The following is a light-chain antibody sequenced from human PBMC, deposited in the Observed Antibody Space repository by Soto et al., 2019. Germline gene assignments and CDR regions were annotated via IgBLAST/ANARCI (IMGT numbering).Light chain of an antibody. CDR1: SSDVGTYKY. CDR3: SSYTTSSTLV. Sequence: QSALTQPASVSASPGQSVTISCTGCSSDVGTYKYVSWYQHHPGKAPKLMIYDVTNRPSGVSNRFSGSKSGNTASLIISGLQTEDDADYYCSSYTTSSTLVFGGGTKVTVL. J-gene: IGLJ2*01. V-gene: IGLV2-14*03. CDR2: DVT.